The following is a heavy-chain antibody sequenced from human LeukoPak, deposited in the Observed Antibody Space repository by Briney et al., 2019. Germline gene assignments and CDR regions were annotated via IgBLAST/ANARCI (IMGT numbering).Heavy chain of an antibody. CDR1: GDSFSSYY. J-gene: IGHJ4*02. V-gene: IGHV4-59*01. CDR2: VYYSGSA. CDR3: AGGTYYYFDY. D-gene: IGHD1-26*01. Sequence: PSETLSLTCTVSGDSFSSYYWSWIRQPPGKGVEWIGYVYYSGSAHYNPSLKSRVTISVDTSKNQFSLKVSSVTAADTAIYYCAGGTYYYFDYWGQGTLVTVSS.